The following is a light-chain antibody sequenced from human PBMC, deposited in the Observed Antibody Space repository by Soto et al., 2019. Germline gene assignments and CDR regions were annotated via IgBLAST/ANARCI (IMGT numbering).Light chain of an antibody. Sequence: QSVLTQPASVSGSPGQSITISCTGTSTEVGSHNLVSWYQQHPGQAPKLMIYEVSKRPLGVSARFSASKSGNTASLTISGLQAEDEADYYCCSYGGSSAVFGGGTQLTVL. CDR1: STEVGSHNL. CDR2: EVS. J-gene: IGLJ7*01. CDR3: CSYGGSSAV. V-gene: IGLV2-23*02.